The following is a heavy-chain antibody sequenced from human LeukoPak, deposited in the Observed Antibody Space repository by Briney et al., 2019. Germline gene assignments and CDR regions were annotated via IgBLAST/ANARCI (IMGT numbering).Heavy chain of an antibody. CDR3: ARDWLYGWDY. V-gene: IGHV3-21*01. Sequence: GGSLRLSCEASGFTFTTYSMTWVRQAPGKGLEWVSIISSGSSAIFSADALKGRFTISRDDAKNLLYLDMNSLRAEDTAVYYCARDWLYGWDYWGQGTLVTVSS. CDR1: GFTFTTYS. CDR2: ISSGSSAI. J-gene: IGHJ4*02. D-gene: IGHD3-9*01.